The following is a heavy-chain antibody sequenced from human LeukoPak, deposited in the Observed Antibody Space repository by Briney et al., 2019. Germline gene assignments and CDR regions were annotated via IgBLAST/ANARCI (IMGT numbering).Heavy chain of an antibody. J-gene: IGHJ4*02. CDR1: GFIFSSYW. CDR3: VRSPDGFDY. D-gene: IGHD1-14*01. Sequence: GGSLRLSCGASGFIFSSYWMTWVRQAPGKGLEWVANTKPDETEKYYVDSVKGRFTISRDNAKNSLYLQMNSLRVEDTAVYYCVRSPDGFDYWGQGTLVSVSS. V-gene: IGHV3-7*01. CDR2: TKPDETEK.